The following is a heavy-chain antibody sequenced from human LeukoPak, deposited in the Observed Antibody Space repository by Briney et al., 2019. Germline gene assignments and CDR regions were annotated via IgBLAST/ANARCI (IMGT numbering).Heavy chain of an antibody. J-gene: IGHJ4*02. V-gene: IGHV3-30*03. Sequence: PGGSLRLSCAASGFTFRSYGIHWVRQAPGKGLEWVAAISFDGSSKYYADSAKGRFTISRDNSKNTLYLQMNSLRAEDTAVYYCAREEESENWGQGTLVTVSS. CDR2: ISFDGSSK. CDR3: AREEESEN. CDR1: GFTFRSYG.